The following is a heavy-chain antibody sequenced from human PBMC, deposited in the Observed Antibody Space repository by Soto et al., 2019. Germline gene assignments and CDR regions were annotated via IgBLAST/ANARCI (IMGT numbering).Heavy chain of an antibody. J-gene: IGHJ6*02. CDR3: ARDWMIGYCSGGSCYGMDV. Sequence: ASVKVSCKASGYTFTGYYMHWVRQAPGQGLEWMGWINPNSGGTNYAQKFQGWVTMTRDTSISTAYMELSRPRSDDTAVYYCARDWMIGYCSGGSCYGMDVWGQGTTVTVSS. D-gene: IGHD2-15*01. CDR2: INPNSGGT. CDR1: GYTFTGYY. V-gene: IGHV1-2*04.